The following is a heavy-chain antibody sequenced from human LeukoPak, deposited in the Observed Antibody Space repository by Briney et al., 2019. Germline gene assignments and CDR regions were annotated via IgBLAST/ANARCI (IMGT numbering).Heavy chain of an antibody. CDR1: GFTFSSYA. CDR2: IPYDGSNK. CDR3: ARVGGEGY. D-gene: IGHD3-3*01. Sequence: PGRSLRLSCAASGFTFSSYAMHWVRQAPGKGLEWVAVIPYDGSNKYYADSVKGRFTISRDNSKNTLCLQMNSLRAEDTAVYYCARVGGEGYWGQGTLVTVSS. J-gene: IGHJ4*02. V-gene: IGHV3-30*04.